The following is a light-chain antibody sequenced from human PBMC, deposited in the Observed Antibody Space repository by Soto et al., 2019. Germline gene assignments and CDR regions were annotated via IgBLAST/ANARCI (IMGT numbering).Light chain of an antibody. V-gene: IGKV1-39*01. CDR1: QSISTY. CDR2: AAS. CDR3: RQSYRGPPDT. Sequence: DLQMTQSPSSLSASVGDRVTITCRASQSISTYINWYQLKPGKAPRLLIYAASSLQSGVPSRFSGSGSATDFTLTISSLQPEDFAPYFCRQSYRGPPDTFGQGTNLEIK. J-gene: IGKJ2*01.